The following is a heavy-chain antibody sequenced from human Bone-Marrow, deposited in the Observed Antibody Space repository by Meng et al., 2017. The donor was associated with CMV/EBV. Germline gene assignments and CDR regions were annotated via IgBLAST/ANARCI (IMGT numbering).Heavy chain of an antibody. CDR3: ARVQGIYDFWGGYRIEGYFDY. V-gene: IGHV1-69*01. J-gene: IGHJ4*02. CDR2: IIPIFGTA. Sequence: YAISWVRQAPGQVLEWMGGIIPIFGTANYAQKFQGRVTITADESTSTAYMELSSLRSEDTAVYYCARVQGIYDFWGGYRIEGYFDYGGQG. CDR1: YA. D-gene: IGHD3-3*01.